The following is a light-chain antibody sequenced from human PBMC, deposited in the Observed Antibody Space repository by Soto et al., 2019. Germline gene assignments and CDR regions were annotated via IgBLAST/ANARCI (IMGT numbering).Light chain of an antibody. V-gene: IGKV1-39*01. CDR2: AAS. CDR3: QQSYSSPWT. J-gene: IGKJ1*01. CDR1: QSIRSY. Sequence: DIQMTQSPSSLSASVGDRVTITCRASQSIRSYLNWYQQKPGKAPKVLIYAASSLQSGVPSRFSGSGSGTDFILTISSLQHEDFATYSCQQSYSSPWTFGQGTKVDIK.